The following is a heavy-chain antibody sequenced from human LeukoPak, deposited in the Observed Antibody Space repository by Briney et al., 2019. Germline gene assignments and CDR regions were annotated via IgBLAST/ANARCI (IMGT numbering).Heavy chain of an antibody. CDR3: ARDRPPPFHPPGIAAVGSFDP. D-gene: IGHD6-13*01. Sequence: GGSLRLSCAASGFIFSNYAMQWVRQAPGMGLEWVAFIRYDGGSTYYADSVKGRGTISRDNSKTTMYLQMNSLRAEDTAVYYRARDRPPPFHPPGIAAVGSFDPWGQGTLVTVSS. CDR2: IRYDGGST. V-gene: IGHV3-30*02. J-gene: IGHJ5*02. CDR1: GFIFSNYA.